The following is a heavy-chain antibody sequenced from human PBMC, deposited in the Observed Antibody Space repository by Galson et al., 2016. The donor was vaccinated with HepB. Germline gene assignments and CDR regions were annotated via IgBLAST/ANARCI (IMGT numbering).Heavy chain of an antibody. D-gene: IGHD1-26*01. CDR1: GYIFTTYA. CDR3: ARDLMWEQTTTRFSREHYFDP. V-gene: IGHV1-3*04. CDR2: INTGNGNT. J-gene: IGHJ4*02. Sequence: SVKVSCKASGYIFTTYAVHWLRQAPGQRLEWMGWINTGNGNTQYSQRFQDRVSITRDTSARTVYMELSRLRSEDPAMYYCARDLMWEQTTTRFSREHYFDPGGRGSLVTVSS.